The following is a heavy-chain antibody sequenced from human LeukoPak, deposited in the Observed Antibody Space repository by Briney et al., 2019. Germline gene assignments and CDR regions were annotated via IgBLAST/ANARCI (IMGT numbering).Heavy chain of an antibody. CDR2: IYSGGST. V-gene: IGHV3-66*02. D-gene: IGHD2-2*01. CDR3: VRVSCSSTSCYYYYYYMDV. J-gene: IGHJ6*03. CDR1: GFPVSSNY. Sequence: GGSLRLSCAASGFPVSSNYMSWVRQAPGQGLEWVSVIYSGGSTYYADSVKGRFTISRDNSKNTLYLQMNSLRAENTAVYYCVRVSCSSTSCYYYYYYMDVWGKGTTVTVSS.